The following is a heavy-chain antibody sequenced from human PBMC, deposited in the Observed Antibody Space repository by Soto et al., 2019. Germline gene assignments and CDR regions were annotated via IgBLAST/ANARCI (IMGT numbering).Heavy chain of an antibody. J-gene: IGHJ6*01. CDR2: ISGSGGST. CDR1: GFTFSSCA. V-gene: IGHV3-23*01. Sequence: GGSLRLSCAASGFTFSSCAMSWVREAPGKGLEWVSAISGSGGSTYYADSVKGRFTISRDNSKNTLYLQMNSLRAEDTAVYYCARVPSYYILTSRHYPNGIDVRARRSTVLVSS. D-gene: IGHD3-10*01. CDR3: ARVPSYYILTSRHYPNGIDV.